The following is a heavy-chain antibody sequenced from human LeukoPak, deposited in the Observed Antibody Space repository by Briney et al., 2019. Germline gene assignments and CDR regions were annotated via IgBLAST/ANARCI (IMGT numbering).Heavy chain of an antibody. Sequence: SETLSLTCTVSGGSISSEASYWAWIRQPPGKGLEWVGSIYYSESPYYNPSVKSRVTLSIDTSKNQFSLRLNSVTAADTAVFFCARLFSSGWEYHHGMDVWGQGTKITVSS. D-gene: IGHD6-19*01. CDR2: IYYSESP. CDR3: ARLFSSGWEYHHGMDV. V-gene: IGHV4-39*01. J-gene: IGHJ6*02. CDR1: GGSISSEASY.